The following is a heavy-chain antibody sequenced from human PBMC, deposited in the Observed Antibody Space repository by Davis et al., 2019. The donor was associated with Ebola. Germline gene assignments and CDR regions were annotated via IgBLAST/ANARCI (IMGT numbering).Heavy chain of an antibody. CDR2: ISSFGSNT. CDR3: LKGGCSSTNCYTRWFDP. V-gene: IGHV3-64D*08. J-gene: IGHJ5*02. CDR1: GLTFSNYA. Sequence: PGGSLRLSCSASGLTFSNYAMHWVRQAPGKGLESVSGISSFGSNTYQADSVKGRLTISRDNSKNTLYLEMSSLRPEDTAIYDCLKGGCSSTNCYTRWFDPWGQGTLVNVSS. D-gene: IGHD2-2*02.